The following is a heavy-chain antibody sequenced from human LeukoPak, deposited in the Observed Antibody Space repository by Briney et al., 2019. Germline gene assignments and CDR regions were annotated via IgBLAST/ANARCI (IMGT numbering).Heavy chain of an antibody. CDR1: GFTFSTYW. CDR3: ARDSPGYGAYVS. Sequence: PGGSLRLSCAASGFTFSTYWMTWVRQAPGKGLEWVANIKEDGSREYYVDSVKGRFTIPRDNAKNSLYLQVDSLTAEDTAVYYCARDSPGYGAYVSWGQGTLVSVSS. J-gene: IGHJ1*01. D-gene: IGHD5-12*01. V-gene: IGHV3-7*01. CDR2: IKEDGSRE.